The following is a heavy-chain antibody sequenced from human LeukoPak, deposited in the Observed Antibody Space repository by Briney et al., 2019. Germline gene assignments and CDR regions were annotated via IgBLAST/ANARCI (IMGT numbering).Heavy chain of an antibody. V-gene: IGHV1-46*03. CDR3: ARDQHYATDY. CDR2: VSSSGAHT. D-gene: IGHD2-2*01. CDR1: GYMFTSYN. Sequence: ASVKVSCKASGYMFTSYNMQWVRQAPGQGLEWMGMVSSSGAHTKYAQKFRGRVTMTSDTSTSTVYMEPSSLISDDTAVYYCARDQHYATDYWGQGTLVTVCS. J-gene: IGHJ4*02.